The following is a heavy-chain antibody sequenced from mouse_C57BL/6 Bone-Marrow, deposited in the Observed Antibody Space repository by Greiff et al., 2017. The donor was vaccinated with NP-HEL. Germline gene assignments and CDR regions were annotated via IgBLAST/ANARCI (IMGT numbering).Heavy chain of an antibody. J-gene: IGHJ4*01. CDR1: GYTFTSYT. Sequence: QVQLQQSGAELARPGASVKMSCKASGYTFTSYTMHWVKQRPGQGLEWIGYINPSSGYTKYNQKFKDKATLTADKSSSTAYMQLSSLTSEDSAVYYCARARRLLWLRRRAMDYWGQGTSVTVSS. CDR2: INPSSGYT. D-gene: IGHD2-2*01. CDR3: ARARRLLWLRRRAMDY. V-gene: IGHV1-4*01.